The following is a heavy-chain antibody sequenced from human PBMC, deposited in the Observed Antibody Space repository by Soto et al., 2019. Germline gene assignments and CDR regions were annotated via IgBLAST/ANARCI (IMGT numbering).Heavy chain of an antibody. CDR1: GYTFTGYY. CDR2: INPNSGGT. J-gene: IGHJ4*02. V-gene: IGHV1-2*02. CDR3: ARDLPALRGAHSGSYPQGD. Sequence: QVQLVQSGAEVKKPGASVKVSCKASGYTFTGYYMHWVRQAPGQGLEWMGWINPNSGGTNYAQKFQGRVTMTRDTSISTAYMELSRLRSDDTAMYYCARDLPALRGAHSGSYPQGDWGQGTLVTVSS. D-gene: IGHD1-26*01.